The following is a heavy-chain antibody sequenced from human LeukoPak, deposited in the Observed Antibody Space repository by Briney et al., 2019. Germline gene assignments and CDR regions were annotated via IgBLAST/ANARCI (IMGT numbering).Heavy chain of an antibody. CDR3: ARASGDYDGYYFDY. D-gene: IGHD4-23*01. J-gene: IGHJ4*02. CDR1: GFTFSSYA. V-gene: IGHV3-30-3*01. CDR2: ISYDGSNK. Sequence: GGSLRLSCAASGFTFSSYAMHWVRQAPGKGLEWVEVISYDGSNKYYADSVKGRFTISRDNSKNTLYLQMNSLRAEDTAVYYCARASGDYDGYYFDYWGQGTLVTVSS.